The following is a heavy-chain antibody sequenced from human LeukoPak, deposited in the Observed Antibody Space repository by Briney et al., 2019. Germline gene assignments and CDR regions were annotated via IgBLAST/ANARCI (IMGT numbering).Heavy chain of an antibody. V-gene: IGHV4-34*01. D-gene: IGHD2-15*01. CDR1: SGSFSGYY. J-gene: IGHJ4*02. CDR3: ARRRDIVVVVAATHFDY. Sequence: SETLSLTCAVYSGSFSGYYWSWIRQPPGKGLEWIGEINHSGSTNYNPSLKSRVTISVDTSKNQFSLKLSSVTAADTAVYYCARRRDIVVVVAATHFDYWGQGTLVTVSS. CDR2: INHSGST.